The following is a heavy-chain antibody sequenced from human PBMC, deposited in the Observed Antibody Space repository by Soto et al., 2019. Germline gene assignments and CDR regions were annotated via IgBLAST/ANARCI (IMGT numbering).Heavy chain of an antibody. CDR2: INPSGGGT. J-gene: IGHJ6*02. V-gene: IGHV1-46*01. CDR3: ARGPGASGLDV. D-gene: IGHD2-8*02. Sequence: ASVKVSCKASGYTFTSSYMHWVRQAPGQGFEWMGIINPSGGGTSYSQKLQGRVTLTRDTSTRTIYMELNSLRSEDTAVYYCARGPGASGLDVWGQGTTVTVYS. CDR1: GYTFTSSY.